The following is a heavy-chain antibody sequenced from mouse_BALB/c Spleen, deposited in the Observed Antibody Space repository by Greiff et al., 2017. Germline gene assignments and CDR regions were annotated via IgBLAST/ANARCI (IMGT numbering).Heavy chain of an antibody. V-gene: IGHV2-2*02. D-gene: IGHD1-1*01. CDR1: GFSLTSYG. CDR3: ARPLYYCGSRGAMDY. CDR2: IWSGGST. Sequence: QVQLQQSGPGLVQPSQSLSITCTVSGFSLTSYGVHWVRQSPGKGLEWLGVIWSGGSTDYNAAFISRLSISKDNSKSQVFFKMHSLQANDTAIYYCARPLYYCGSRGAMDYWGQGTSVTVSS. J-gene: IGHJ4*01.